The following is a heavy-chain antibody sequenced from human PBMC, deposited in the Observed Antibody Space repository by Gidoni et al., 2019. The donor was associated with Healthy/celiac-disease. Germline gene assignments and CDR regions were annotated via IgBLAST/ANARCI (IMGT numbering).Heavy chain of an antibody. CDR1: GYTFTSYA. V-gene: IGHV7-4-1*01. D-gene: IGHD3-3*01. J-gene: IGHJ5*02. CDR3: ARDQARYYDFWSGYRNWFDP. CDR2: INTNTGNP. Sequence: QVPLVQSGSELKTPGASVKVSCKASGYTFTSYAMNWVRKAPGQGLEWMGWINTNTGNPTYAQGFTGRFVSSLDTSVSTAYLQICSLKAEDTAVYYCARDQARYYDFWSGYRNWFDPWGQGTLVTVSS.